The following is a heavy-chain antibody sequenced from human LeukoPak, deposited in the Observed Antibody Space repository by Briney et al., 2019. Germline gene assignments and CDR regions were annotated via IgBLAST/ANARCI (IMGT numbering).Heavy chain of an antibody. Sequence: PGRSLRLSCAASGFTFSSYVMHWVRQAPGKGLEWVAIISYDGSNEYYADSVKGRFTISRDNARNSLYLQMNSLRAEDTAVYYCARDSEGVTGTTSWFDPWGQGTLVTVSS. J-gene: IGHJ5*02. D-gene: IGHD1-7*01. CDR2: ISYDGSNE. CDR1: GFTFSSYV. CDR3: ARDSEGVTGTTSWFDP. V-gene: IGHV3-30*04.